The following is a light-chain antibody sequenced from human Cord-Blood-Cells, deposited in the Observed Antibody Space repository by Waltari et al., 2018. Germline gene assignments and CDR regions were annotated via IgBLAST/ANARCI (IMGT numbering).Light chain of an antibody. Sequence: QSVLTQPPSVSGAPGQRVTISCTGSSSNIGAGYDVHWYQQLPGTAPKLLIYGNISRPSGVPDRFSCSKSGTSASLAITGLQAEDEADYYCQSYDSSLSGWVFGGGTKLTVL. V-gene: IGLV1-40*01. J-gene: IGLJ3*02. CDR2: GNI. CDR1: SSNIGAGYD. CDR3: QSYDSSLSGWV.